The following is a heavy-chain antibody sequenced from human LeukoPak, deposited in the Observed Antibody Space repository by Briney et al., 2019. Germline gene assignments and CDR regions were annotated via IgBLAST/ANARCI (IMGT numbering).Heavy chain of an antibody. V-gene: IGHV1-46*01. CDR2: INPSGDST. Sequence: ASVKVSCKASGYTFTSYHMHWVRQAPGQGLEWMGIINPSGDSTSYAQKLQGRVTMTTDTSTSTAYMELRSLGSDDTAVYYCARDYRGSESPSIYWGQGTLVTVSS. J-gene: IGHJ4*02. CDR1: GYTFTSYH. CDR3: ARDYRGSESPSIY. D-gene: IGHD3-10*01.